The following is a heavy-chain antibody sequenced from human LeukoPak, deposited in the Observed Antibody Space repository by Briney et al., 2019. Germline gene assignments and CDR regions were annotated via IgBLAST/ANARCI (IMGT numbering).Heavy chain of an antibody. J-gene: IGHJ4*02. CDR3: ANGGLYYDILTGYSASYYFDY. V-gene: IGHV1-69*04. Sequence: SVKVSCKASGGTFSSYAISWVRQAPGQGLEWMGRIIPILGIANYAQKFQGRVTITADKSTSTAYMELSSLRSEDTAVYYCANGGLYYDILTGYSASYYFDYWGQGTLVTVSS. CDR1: GGTFSSYA. CDR2: IIPILGIA. D-gene: IGHD3-9*01.